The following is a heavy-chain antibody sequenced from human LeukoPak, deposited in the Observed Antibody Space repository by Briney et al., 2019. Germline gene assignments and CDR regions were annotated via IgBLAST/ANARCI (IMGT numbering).Heavy chain of an antibody. Sequence: GGSLRLSCAASGFTFSSYGMHWVRQAPGKGLEWVAVISYDGSNKYYADSVKGRFTISRDNSKNTLYLQMNSLRAEDTAVYYCAKANNYRPLAEYFQHWGQGTLVTVSS. V-gene: IGHV3-30*18. CDR1: GFTFSSYG. CDR3: AKANNYRPLAEYFQH. J-gene: IGHJ1*01. D-gene: IGHD1/OR15-1a*01. CDR2: ISYDGSNK.